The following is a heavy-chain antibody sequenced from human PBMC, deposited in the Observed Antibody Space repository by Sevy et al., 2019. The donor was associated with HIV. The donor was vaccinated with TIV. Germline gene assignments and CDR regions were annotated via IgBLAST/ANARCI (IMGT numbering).Heavy chain of an antibody. CDR1: GFTFNNYA. V-gene: IGHV3-23*01. CDR3: AKDRVSGSYYAGDFDY. Sequence: GGSLRLSCAASGFTFNNYAMSWVRQAPGKGLEWVSVISYGGSSTYYADSVKGQFTNSRDNSKNTLYLQMNSLRAEDTAVYYCAKDRVSGSYYAGDFDYWGQGTLVTVSS. CDR2: ISYGGSST. J-gene: IGHJ4*02. D-gene: IGHD1-26*01.